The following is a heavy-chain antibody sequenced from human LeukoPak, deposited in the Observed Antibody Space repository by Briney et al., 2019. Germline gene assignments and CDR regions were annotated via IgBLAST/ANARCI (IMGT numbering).Heavy chain of an antibody. J-gene: IGHJ4*02. V-gene: IGHV3-30*02. CDR1: GFTFSSYG. D-gene: IGHD2-2*01. Sequence: GGSLRLSCAASGFTFSSYGMHWVRQAPGKGLEWVAFIQSDVNNKYYTDSVKGRFTISRDNSKNTLYLQMNSLRAEDTAVYYCVRGVPVTPGIDYWGQGTLVTVSS. CDR2: IQSDVNNK. CDR3: VRGVPVTPGIDY.